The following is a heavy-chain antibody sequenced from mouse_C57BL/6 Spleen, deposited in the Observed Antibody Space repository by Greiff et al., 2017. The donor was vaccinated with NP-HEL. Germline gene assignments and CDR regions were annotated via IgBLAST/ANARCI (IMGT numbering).Heavy chain of an antibody. CDR3: ARRANWDFDY. D-gene: IGHD4-1*01. CDR2: ISSGGSYT. CDR1: GFTFSSYG. J-gene: IGHJ2*01. Sequence: DVKLVESGGDLVKPGGSLKLSCAASGFTFSSYGMSWVRQTPDKRLEWVATISSGGSYTYYPDSVKGRFTISRDNAKNTLYLQMSSLKSEDTAMYYCARRANWDFDYWGQGTTLTVSS. V-gene: IGHV5-6*02.